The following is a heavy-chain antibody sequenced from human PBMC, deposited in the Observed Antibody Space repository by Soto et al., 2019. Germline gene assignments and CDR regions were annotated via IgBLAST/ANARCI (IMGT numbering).Heavy chain of an antibody. J-gene: IGHJ5*02. CDR3: ARQDSSNSLDP. CDR1: GGSISSGDYY. Sequence: NPSEPLSLTCTVSGGSISSGDYYWSWIRQPPGKGLEWIGYVYFSGSTNYNPSLKSRVTISLDTSKKQFSLKLSSVTAADPAVYYCARQDSSNSLDPWGQGVLVTGPS. V-gene: IGHV4-61*08. CDR2: VYFSGST.